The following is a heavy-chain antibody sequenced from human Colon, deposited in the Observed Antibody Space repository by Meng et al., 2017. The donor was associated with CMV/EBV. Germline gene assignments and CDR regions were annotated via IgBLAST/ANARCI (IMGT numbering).Heavy chain of an antibody. CDR2: IYWNDEN. CDR1: GFSRSTSGEG. V-gene: IGHV2-5*01. J-gene: IGHJ4*02. CDR3: AHRHAVLIFDY. Sequence: QITLTESGPTLVKPTQTLTTTCTFSGFSRSTSGEGVGWIRQSPGKALEWLGLIYWNDENHYSPSLKNRLTITKDTSKDQVVLIMTNMDPVDTGTYYCAHRHAVLIFDYCGQGTLVTVSS. D-gene: IGHD2-8*01.